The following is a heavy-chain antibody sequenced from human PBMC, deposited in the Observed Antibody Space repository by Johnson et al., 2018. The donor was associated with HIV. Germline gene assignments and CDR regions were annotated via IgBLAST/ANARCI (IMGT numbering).Heavy chain of an antibody. CDR2: ISGSGGST. Sequence: VLLVESGGGLVQPGGSLRLSCAASGFTFSSYAMSWVRQAPGKGLEWVSAISGSGGSTYYADSVTGRFPISRDNSKNTLYLQMNSLRAEDTAVYYCARDRDRLNWNYGALDIWGQGTMVTVSS. CDR3: ARDRDRLNWNYGALDI. CDR1: GFTFSSYA. D-gene: IGHD1-7*01. J-gene: IGHJ3*02. V-gene: IGHV3-23*04.